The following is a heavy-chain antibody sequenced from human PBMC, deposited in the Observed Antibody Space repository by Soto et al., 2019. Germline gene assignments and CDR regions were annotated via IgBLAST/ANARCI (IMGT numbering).Heavy chain of an antibody. V-gene: IGHV4-39*01. CDR2: IYFSEST. D-gene: IGHD1-20*01. CDR1: VSSTTSISYS. J-gene: IGHJ6*03. CDR3: ASHIRNYYYYYMDV. Sequence: SDTLSLTCPASVSSTTSISYSGAWIRQPPGKGLEWIGSIYFSESTYYIPSLRSRVTISEDTSKIQFSLKLSSVTAADTDVYYCASHIRNYYYYYMDVWGKGTTVTVSS.